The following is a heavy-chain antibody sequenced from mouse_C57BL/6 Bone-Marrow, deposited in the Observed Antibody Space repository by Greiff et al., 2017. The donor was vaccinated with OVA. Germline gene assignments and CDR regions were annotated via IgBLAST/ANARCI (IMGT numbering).Heavy chain of an antibody. J-gene: IGHJ2*01. Sequence: EVQLVESGGGLVQPGGSLSLSCAASGFTFTDYYMSWVRQPPGKALEWMGFIRNKANGYTTEYSASVKGRFTISRDISHIMLYIHMNALSAEDNATEYCAKYGNYDFDYWGQGTTLTVSS. D-gene: IGHD2-1*01. CDR3: AKYGNYDFDY. CDR2: IRNKANGYTT. CDR1: GFTFTDYY. V-gene: IGHV7-3*01.